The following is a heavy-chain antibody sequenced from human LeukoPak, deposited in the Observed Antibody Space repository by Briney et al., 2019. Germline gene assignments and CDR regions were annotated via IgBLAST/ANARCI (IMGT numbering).Heavy chain of an antibody. CDR2: IYYSGST. CDR3: AKKGYYDGSGYYMYYFDH. CDR1: GGSISSYY. D-gene: IGHD3-22*01. J-gene: IGHJ4*02. Sequence: SETLSLTCTVSGGSISSYYWSWIRQPPGKGLEWIGYIYYSGSTNYNPSLKSRVTISVDTSKNQFSLKLSSVTAADTAVYYCAKKGYYDGSGYYMYYFDHWGQGTLVTVSS. V-gene: IGHV4-59*01.